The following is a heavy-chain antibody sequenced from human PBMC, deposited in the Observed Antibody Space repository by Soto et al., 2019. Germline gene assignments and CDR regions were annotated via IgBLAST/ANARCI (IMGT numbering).Heavy chain of an antibody. J-gene: IGHJ4*02. D-gene: IGHD3-3*01. CDR1: GFTFSSYG. CDR2: ISYDGSNK. V-gene: IGHV3-30*18. Sequence: QVQLVESGGGVVQPGRSLRLSCAASGFTFSSYGMHWVRQAPGKGLEWVAVISYDGSNKYYADSVKGRFTISRDNSKNTLYLQMNSLRAEDTAVYYCAKDKTVYDFWTPYSDYFDYWGQGTLVTVSS. CDR3: AKDKTVYDFWTPYSDYFDY.